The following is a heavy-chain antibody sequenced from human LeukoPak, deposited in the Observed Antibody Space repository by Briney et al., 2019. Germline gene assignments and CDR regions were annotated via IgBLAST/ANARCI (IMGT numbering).Heavy chain of an antibody. V-gene: IGHV3-23*01. Sequence: PGGSLRLSCAASGFTFNTYAMTWVRQAPGKGLQRVSAISDSGINTYYADSVKGRFTISRDNSKNTLYLQMNSLRAEDTAVYYCAKYLRETGGPTCFFDYWGPGTPVAVSS. CDR1: GFTFNTYA. D-gene: IGHD3-16*01. J-gene: IGHJ4*02. CDR2: ISDSGINT. CDR3: AKYLRETGGPTCFFDY.